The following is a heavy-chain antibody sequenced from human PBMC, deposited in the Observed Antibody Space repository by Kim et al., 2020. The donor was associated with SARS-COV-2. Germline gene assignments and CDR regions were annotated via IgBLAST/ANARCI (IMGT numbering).Heavy chain of an antibody. CDR1: GYSFTSYY. CDR3: ARSPSSSYDFWSGYYPDAFDI. Sequence: ASVKVSCKASGYSFTSYYLHWVLQAPGQGLEWMGIIDPGGDTTSYAQRFQGRVTMTRDTSTTTVYMEVSSLRFEDTAVYYCARSPSSSYDFWSGYYPDAFDIWGQGTMVTVSS. D-gene: IGHD3-3*01. V-gene: IGHV1-46*01. CDR2: IDPGGDTT. J-gene: IGHJ3*02.